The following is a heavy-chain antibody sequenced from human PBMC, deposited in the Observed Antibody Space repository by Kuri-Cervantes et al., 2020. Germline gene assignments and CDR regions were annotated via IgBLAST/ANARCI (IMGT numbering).Heavy chain of an antibody. CDR1: GYTFTDYY. Sequence: ASVKVSCKASGYTFTDYYMHWVRQAPGQGLEWMGWINPNNGDTNYAQKFQGRVTMTRDTSISTAYMELSSLRSDDTAVYYCASRDQLYGDYGYWGQGTLVTVSS. CDR2: INPNNGDT. D-gene: IGHD4-17*01. CDR3: ASRDQLYGDYGY. J-gene: IGHJ4*02. V-gene: IGHV1-2*02.